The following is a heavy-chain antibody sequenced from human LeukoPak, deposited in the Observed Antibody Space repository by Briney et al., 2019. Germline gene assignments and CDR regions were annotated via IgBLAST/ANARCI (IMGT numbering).Heavy chain of an antibody. V-gene: IGHV3-23*01. J-gene: IGHJ4*02. D-gene: IGHD3-10*01. CDR3: AKERAYYYGSRSTFDY. CDR2: ISGSGGST. Sequence: GGTLRLSCAASGFTFSSYGMSWVRQAPGRGLEWVSAISGSGGSTYFADSVKGRFTISRDNSKNTLYLQMNSLRAEDTAVYYCAKERAYYYGSRSTFDYWGQGTLVTVSS. CDR1: GFTFSSYG.